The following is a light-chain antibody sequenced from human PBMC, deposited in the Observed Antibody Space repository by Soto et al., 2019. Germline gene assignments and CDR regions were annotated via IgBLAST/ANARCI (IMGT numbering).Light chain of an antibody. J-gene: IGLJ2*01. CDR2: DVS. CDR3: SSYTSSSTLV. V-gene: IGLV2-14*01. Sequence: QSALTQPASVSGSPGQSITISCTGTSSDVGGYNYVSWYQQHPGKAPKLMIYDVSNRPSGVSNRFSGSKSGNTASLTISGLQAEEDADYYCSSYTSSSTLVFRGGTKLTVL. CDR1: SSDVGGYNY.